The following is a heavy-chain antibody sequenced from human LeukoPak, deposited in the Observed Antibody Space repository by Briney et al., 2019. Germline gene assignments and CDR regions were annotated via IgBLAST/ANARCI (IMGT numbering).Heavy chain of an antibody. J-gene: IGHJ4*02. CDR1: QSTFNSYV. Sequence: GGSLRLSCAASQSTFNSYVMTWVRQAPGKGLEWVSGISGSGGSTYYADSVKGRCTISRDNSKNTVYLQMNSLRAEDTAVYYCAKVGAGPGSYTHFDYWGQGTLVTVSS. V-gene: IGHV3-23*01. D-gene: IGHD3-10*01. CDR3: AKVGAGPGSYTHFDY. CDR2: ISGSGGST.